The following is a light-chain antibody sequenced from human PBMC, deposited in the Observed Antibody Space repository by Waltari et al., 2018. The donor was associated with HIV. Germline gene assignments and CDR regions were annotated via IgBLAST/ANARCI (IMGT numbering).Light chain of an antibody. J-gene: IGKJ1*01. CDR3: MQALQTPRT. CDR2: MGS. Sequence: EIVMTQSPLSLPVTPGEPASISCRSNQSLLHTNGHNYLDWYFQKPGQSPQVLVYMGSNGASGVPERFSGTGSGTDFTLKIRTVEAEDVGIYYCMQALQTPRTFGQGTKVEVK. V-gene: IGKV2-28*01. CDR1: QSLLHTNGHNY.